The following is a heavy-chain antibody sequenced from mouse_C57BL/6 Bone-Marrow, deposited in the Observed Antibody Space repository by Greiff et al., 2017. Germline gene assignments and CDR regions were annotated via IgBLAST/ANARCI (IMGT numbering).Heavy chain of an antibody. CDR1: GYPFTSST. J-gene: IGHJ1*03. CDR2: INPSSGYT. V-gene: IGHV1-4*01. Sequence: VKLLESGAALARPGASVKMSCKASGYPFTSSTLHWVKQRPGQGLEWIGYINPSSGYTKYNQKFKDKATLTADKSSSTAYMQLSSLTSEDSAVYYCARSYNWYFDVWGTGTTVTVSS. CDR3: ARSYNWYFDV. D-gene: IGHD1-1*01.